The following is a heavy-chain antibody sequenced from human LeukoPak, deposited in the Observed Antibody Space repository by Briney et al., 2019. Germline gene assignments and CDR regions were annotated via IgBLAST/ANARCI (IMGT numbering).Heavy chain of an antibody. CDR1: GGSISNGDHY. Sequence: SETLSLTCTVSGGSISNGDHYWSWIRQHPGKGLEWIVHIYYSGSTYYNPSLKSRGIISVETSKNQFSLILSSVTAADTAVYYCARGFGSSGYYYKYYFDYWGQGTLVTVSS. CDR2: IYYSGST. J-gene: IGHJ4*02. CDR3: ARGFGSSGYYYKYYFDY. V-gene: IGHV4-31*03. D-gene: IGHD3-22*01.